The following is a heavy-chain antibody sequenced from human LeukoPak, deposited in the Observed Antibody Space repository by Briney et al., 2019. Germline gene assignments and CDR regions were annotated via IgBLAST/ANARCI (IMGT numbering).Heavy chain of an antibody. CDR3: ATVDFDSGSWNYFDY. CDR1: GYTLTELS. J-gene: IGHJ4*02. V-gene: IGHV1-24*01. D-gene: IGHD5-12*01. CDR2: FDPEDGET. Sequence: RWASVKVSCKVSGYTLTELSMHWVRQAPGKGLEWMGGFDPEDGETIYAQKFQGRATMTEDTSTDTAYMELSSLRSEDTAVYYCATVDFDSGSWNYFDYWGQGTLVTVSS.